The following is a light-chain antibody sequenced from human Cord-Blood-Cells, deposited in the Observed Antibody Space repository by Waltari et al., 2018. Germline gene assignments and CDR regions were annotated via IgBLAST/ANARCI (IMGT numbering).Light chain of an antibody. CDR1: QSLLHSNGYNY. Sequence: IVMTQSPLSLPVTPGEPASISCRSSQSLLHSNGYNYSDWYLQKPGQSPQLLIYLGSNRASGVPDRFSGSGSGTDFTLKISRVEAEDVGVYYCMQALQTPTFGQGTKVEIK. V-gene: IGKV2-28*01. CDR2: LGS. J-gene: IGKJ1*01. CDR3: MQALQTPT.